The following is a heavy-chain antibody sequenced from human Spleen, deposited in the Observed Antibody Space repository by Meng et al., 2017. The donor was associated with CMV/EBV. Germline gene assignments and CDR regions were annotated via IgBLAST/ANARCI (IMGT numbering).Heavy chain of an antibody. J-gene: IGHJ5*02. CDR3: ASGLGSNWFDP. Sequence: SETLSLTCSVSGGSISTSVYYWGWIRQPPGKGLEWIGYIYYSGSTYYNPSLKSRVTISVGTSKNQFSLKLSSVTVADTAVYYCASGLGSNWFDPWGQGTLVTVSS. D-gene: IGHD3/OR15-3a*01. CDR1: GGSISTSVYY. CDR2: IYYSGST. V-gene: IGHV4-31*03.